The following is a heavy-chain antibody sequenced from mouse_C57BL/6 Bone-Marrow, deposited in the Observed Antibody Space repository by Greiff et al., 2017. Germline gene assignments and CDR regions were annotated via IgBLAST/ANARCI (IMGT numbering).Heavy chain of an antibody. V-gene: IGHV2-2*01. J-gene: IGHJ4*01. CDR3: ARKILGRCYYAMDY. CDR2: IWSGGST. Sequence: VQLVESGPGLVQPSQSLSITCTVSGFSLTSYGVHWVRQSPGKGLEWLGVIWSGGSTDYNAAFISRLSISKDNSKSQVFFKMNSLQADDTAIYYCARKILGRCYYAMDYWGQGTSVTVSS. CDR1: GFSLTSYG. D-gene: IGHD4-1*01.